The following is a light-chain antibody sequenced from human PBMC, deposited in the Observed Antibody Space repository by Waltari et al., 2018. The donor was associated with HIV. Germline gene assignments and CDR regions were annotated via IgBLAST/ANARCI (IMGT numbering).Light chain of an antibody. CDR3: AAWDGSRNGYV. CDR1: SSTIGSNR. J-gene: IGLJ1*01. Sequence: QSVLTQSPSASGAPGQRVAISCSGSSSTIGSNRVTWYQHLPGTAPKLLIFDNNRRPSGVPDRVSGSKSGTSASLAISGLQAEDEADYYCAAWDGSRNGYVFGTGTQVTVL. CDR2: DNN. V-gene: IGLV1-44*01.